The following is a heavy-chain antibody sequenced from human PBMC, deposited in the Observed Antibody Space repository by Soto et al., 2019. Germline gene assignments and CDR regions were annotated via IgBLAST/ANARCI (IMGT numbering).Heavy chain of an antibody. CDR1: GFTVSSNY. Sequence: GGSLRLSCAASGFTVSSNYMSWVRQAPGKGLEWVSVIYSGGSTYYADSVKGRFTISRDNSKNTLYLQMNSLRAEDTAVYYCARDQGSNDYIWGSYRLLAGIVDAFDIWGQGTMVTVSS. J-gene: IGHJ3*02. V-gene: IGHV3-66*01. D-gene: IGHD3-16*02. CDR3: ARDQGSNDYIWGSYRLLAGIVDAFDI. CDR2: IYSGGST.